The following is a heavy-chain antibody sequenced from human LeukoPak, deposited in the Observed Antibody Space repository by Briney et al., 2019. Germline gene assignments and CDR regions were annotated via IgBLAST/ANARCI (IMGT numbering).Heavy chain of an antibody. V-gene: IGHV1-69*04. CDR2: IIPILGIA. Sequence: GSSVKVSCKASGGTFSSYAISWVRQAPGQGLEWMGRIIPILGIANYAQKLQGRVTMTTDTSTSTAYMELRSLRSDDTAVYYCARDLMTTVVRPSHNWFDPWGQGTLVTVSS. CDR1: GGTFSSYA. J-gene: IGHJ5*02. CDR3: ARDLMTTVVRPSHNWFDP. D-gene: IGHD4-23*01.